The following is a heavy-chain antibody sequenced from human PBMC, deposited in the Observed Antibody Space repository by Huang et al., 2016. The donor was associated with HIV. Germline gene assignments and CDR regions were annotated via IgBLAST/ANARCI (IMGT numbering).Heavy chain of an antibody. CDR2: IGVNSGDS. D-gene: IGHD2-8*01. J-gene: IGHJ4*02. CDR3: VIMDDYFDY. Sequence: EVQLVESGGGLVQPGWSLRLSCAASGFAFSQYAVHWVRQAPGKGLEGVSGIGVNSGDSAYAASVRGRFVISRDNAKKSLYLKMNGLRFEDTALYFCVIMDDYFDYWGQGVLVGVSS. CDR1: GFAFSQYA. V-gene: IGHV3-9*01.